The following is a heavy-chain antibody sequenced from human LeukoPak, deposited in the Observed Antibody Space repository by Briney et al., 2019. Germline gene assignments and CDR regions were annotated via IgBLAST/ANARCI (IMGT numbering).Heavy chain of an antibody. Sequence: PGGSLRLSCAASGFTFSSYAMHWVRQAPGKGLEWVAVISYDGSNKYYADSVKGRFTISRDNSKNTLYLQMNSLRAEDTAVYYCARDRYYDSSGYSFDYWGQGTLVTVSS. CDR1: GFTFSSYA. CDR2: ISYDGSNK. J-gene: IGHJ4*02. CDR3: ARDRYYDSSGYSFDY. D-gene: IGHD3-22*01. V-gene: IGHV3-30-3*01.